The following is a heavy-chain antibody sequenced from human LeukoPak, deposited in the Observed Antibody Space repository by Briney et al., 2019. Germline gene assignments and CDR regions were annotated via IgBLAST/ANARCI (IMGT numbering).Heavy chain of an antibody. CDR2: ISWNSYDI. Sequence: GRSLRLSCAASGFTFDEYAMQWVRQPPGKGLEWVSGISWNSYDIGYADSVKGRFTISRDNAKNSLYLQMNSLRAEDMALYYCAKGVGTSYHYHMDVWGKGTTVIVSS. CDR1: GFTFDEYA. V-gene: IGHV3-9*03. J-gene: IGHJ6*03. D-gene: IGHD1-26*01. CDR3: AKGVGTSYHYHMDV.